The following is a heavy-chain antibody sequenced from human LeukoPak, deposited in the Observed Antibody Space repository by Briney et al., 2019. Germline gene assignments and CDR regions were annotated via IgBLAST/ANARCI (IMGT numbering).Heavy chain of an antibody. CDR2: ISYDGSNK. V-gene: IGHV3-30*18. CDR3: AKSPSGRSRISRFDY. J-gene: IGHJ4*02. D-gene: IGHD1-26*01. Sequence: PGRSLRLSCAASGFTFSSYGMHRVRQAPGKGLERVAVISYDGSNKYYADSVNGRFTISRDNSKNTLSLQMNSLRAEDTAVYYCAKSPSGRSRISRFDYWGQGILVTVSS. CDR1: GFTFSSYG.